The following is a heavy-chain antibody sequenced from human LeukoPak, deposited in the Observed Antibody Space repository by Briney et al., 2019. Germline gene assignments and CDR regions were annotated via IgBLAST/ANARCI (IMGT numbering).Heavy chain of an antibody. CDR1: GGSISSSSYY. CDR2: IYYSGST. V-gene: IGHV4-39*01. CDR3: ARLVMSEYSSQGAFDI. D-gene: IGHD6-6*01. J-gene: IGHJ3*02. Sequence: SETLSLTCTVSGGSISSSSYYWGWIRQPPGKGLEWIGSIYYSGSTYYNPSLKSRVTISVDTSKNQFSLKLSSVTAADTAVYYCARLVMSEYSSQGAFDIWGQGTMVTVSS.